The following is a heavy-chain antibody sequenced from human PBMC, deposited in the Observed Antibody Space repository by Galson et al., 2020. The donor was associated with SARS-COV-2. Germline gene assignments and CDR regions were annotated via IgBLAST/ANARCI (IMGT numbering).Heavy chain of an antibody. CDR1: GGSVSSGSYY. CDR2: IYYSGST. Sequence: SETLSLTCTVSGGSVSSGSYYWSWIRQPPGKGLEWIGYIYYSGSTNYNPSLKSRVTISVDTSKNQFSLKLSSVTAADTAVYYCAREALSSGRPRTIIFDYWGQGTLVTVSS. D-gene: IGHD3-10*01. CDR3: AREALSSGRPRTIIFDY. J-gene: IGHJ4*02. V-gene: IGHV4-61*01.